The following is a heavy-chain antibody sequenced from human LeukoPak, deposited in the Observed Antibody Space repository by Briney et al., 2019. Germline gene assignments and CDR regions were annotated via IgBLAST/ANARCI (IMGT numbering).Heavy chain of an antibody. D-gene: IGHD6-6*01. Sequence: SVKVSCKASGGTFSSYAISWVRQAPGQGLEWMGGIIPIFGTANYAQKFQGRVTITADESTSTAYMELSSLRSEDTAVYYCARSLVSARWDYYYYMDVWGKGTTVTVSS. CDR2: IIPIFGTA. CDR3: ARSLVSARWDYYYYMDV. CDR1: GGTFSSYA. J-gene: IGHJ6*03. V-gene: IGHV1-69*01.